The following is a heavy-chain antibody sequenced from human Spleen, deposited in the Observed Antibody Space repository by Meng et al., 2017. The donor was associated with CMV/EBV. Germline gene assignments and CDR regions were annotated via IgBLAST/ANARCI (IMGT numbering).Heavy chain of an antibody. Sequence: SVKVSCKASGDTSSTYAITWVRQAPGQGLEWMGGIIRIFGPANYAQKFQGRVTITTDESTSTAYMELRSLRSDDTAVYYCARVRYSMVRGVINPDAFDIWGQGTMVTVSS. CDR3: ARVRYSMVRGVINPDAFDI. CDR1: GDTSSTYA. CDR2: IIRIFGPA. D-gene: IGHD3-10*01. J-gene: IGHJ3*02. V-gene: IGHV1-69*05.